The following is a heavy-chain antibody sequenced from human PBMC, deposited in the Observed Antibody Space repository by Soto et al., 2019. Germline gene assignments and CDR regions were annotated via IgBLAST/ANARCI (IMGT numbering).Heavy chain of an antibody. Sequence: GGSLRLSCAASGFTFSSYAMGWVRQAPGKGLEWVSAISGSGGSTYYADSVKGRFTISRDNSKNTLYLQMNSLRAEDTAVYYCAKDKDVLRFLEWSQAAGAFDIWGQGTMVTVSS. D-gene: IGHD3-3*01. CDR3: AKDKDVLRFLEWSQAAGAFDI. CDR1: GFTFSSYA. V-gene: IGHV3-23*01. CDR2: ISGSGGST. J-gene: IGHJ3*02.